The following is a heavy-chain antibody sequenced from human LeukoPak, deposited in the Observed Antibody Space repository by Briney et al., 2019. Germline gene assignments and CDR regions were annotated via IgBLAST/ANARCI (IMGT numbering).Heavy chain of an antibody. CDR3: ARHQYYYDSSGYPDY. J-gene: IGHJ4*02. D-gene: IGHD3-22*01. CDR1: GGSISSSSYY. Sequence: PETLSLTCTVSGGSISSSSYYWGWIRQPPGKGLEWIGSIYYSGSTYYNPSLKSRVTISVDTSKNQFSLKLSSVTAADTAVYYCARHQYYYDSSGYPDYWGQGTLVTVSS. CDR2: IYYSGST. V-gene: IGHV4-39*01.